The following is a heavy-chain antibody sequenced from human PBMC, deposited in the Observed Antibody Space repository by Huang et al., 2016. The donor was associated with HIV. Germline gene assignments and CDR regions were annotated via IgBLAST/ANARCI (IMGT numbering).Heavy chain of an antibody. J-gene: IGHJ4*02. D-gene: IGHD1-1*01. Sequence: EVQLVQSGAEVKKPGESLKFSCKGSGYSFTSYWIGWVRQMPGKGLEWMGISYPGYSDTRYSPAFQGQVTIAADKSSSTAYLQWSSLKASDTAMYYCARLSTTWYFDYWGQGTLVTVSS. CDR2: SYPGYSDT. V-gene: IGHV5-51*01. CDR3: ARLSTTWYFDY. CDR1: GYSFTSYW.